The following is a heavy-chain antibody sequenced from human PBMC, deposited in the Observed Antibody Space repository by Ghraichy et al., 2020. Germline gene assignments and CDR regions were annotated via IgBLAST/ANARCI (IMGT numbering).Heavy chain of an antibody. CDR3: VSSLGGPDVTIFGVVRPDY. V-gene: IGHV4-34*01. D-gene: IGHD3-3*01. J-gene: IGHJ4*02. CDR2: INHSGST. CDR1: GGSFSGYY. Sequence: SETLSLTCAVYGGSFSGYYWSWIRQPPGKGLEWIGEINHSGSTNYNPSLKSRVTISVDTSKNQFSLKLSSVTAADTAVYYCVSSLGGPDVTIFGVVRPDYWGQGTLVTVSS.